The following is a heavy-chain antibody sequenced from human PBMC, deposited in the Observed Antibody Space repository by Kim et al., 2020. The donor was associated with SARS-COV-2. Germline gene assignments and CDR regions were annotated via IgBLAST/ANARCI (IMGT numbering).Heavy chain of an antibody. CDR2: FDPEDGET. V-gene: IGHV1-24*01. J-gene: IGHJ4*02. CDR1: GYTLTELS. Sequence: ASVKVSCKVSGYTLTELSMHWVRQAPGKGLEWMGGFDPEDGETIYAQKFQGRVTMTGDTSTDTAYMELSSLRSEDTAVYYCATDVITFGGVIDMGYWGQGTLVTVSS. D-gene: IGHD3-16*02. CDR3: ATDVITFGGVIDMGY.